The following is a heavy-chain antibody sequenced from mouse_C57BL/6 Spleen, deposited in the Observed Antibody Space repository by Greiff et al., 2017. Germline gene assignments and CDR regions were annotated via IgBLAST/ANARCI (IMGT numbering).Heavy chain of an antibody. D-gene: IGHD2-5*01. CDR2: IWSGGST. Sequence: QVQLQQSGPGLVQPSQSLSITCTVSGFSLTSYGVHWVRQPPGKGLEWLGVIWSGGSTDYNAAFISRLSISKDNSKSQVFFKMNSLQADDTAIYYCATSYYSNYFDYWGQGTTLTVSS. J-gene: IGHJ2*01. V-gene: IGHV2-4*01. CDR3: ATSYYSNYFDY. CDR1: GFSLTSYG.